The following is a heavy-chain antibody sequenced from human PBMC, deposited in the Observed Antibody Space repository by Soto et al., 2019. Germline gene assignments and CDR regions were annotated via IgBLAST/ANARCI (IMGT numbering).Heavy chain of an antibody. Sequence: EVQLVESGGGLFQPGGSLRLSCAASGFTFSNYDINWVRQAPGKGPEWISHISSSGGIIYYADSVKGRFTSSRDNAKNSLYLQMNSLRGEDTAVYYCAREGSVSSSDYYAYYYGMDVWGQGTTVTVSS. J-gene: IGHJ6*02. V-gene: IGHV3-48*03. CDR3: AREGSVSSSDYYAYYYGMDV. CDR2: ISSSGGII. D-gene: IGHD3-10*01. CDR1: GFTFSNYD.